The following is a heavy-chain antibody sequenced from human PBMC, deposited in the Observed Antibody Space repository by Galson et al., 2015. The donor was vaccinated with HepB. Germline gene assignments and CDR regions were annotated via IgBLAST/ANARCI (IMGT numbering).Heavy chain of an antibody. J-gene: IGHJ5*02. CDR1: GYTFTGYY. Sequence: SVKVSCKASGYTFTGYYMHWVRQAPGQGLEWMGWINPNSGGTNYAQKFQGWVTMTRDTSISTAYMELSRLRSDDTAVYYCARGGWCSSTSCRYNWFDPWGQGTLVTVSS. V-gene: IGHV1-2*04. CDR3: ARGGWCSSTSCRYNWFDP. D-gene: IGHD2-2*01. CDR2: INPNSGGT.